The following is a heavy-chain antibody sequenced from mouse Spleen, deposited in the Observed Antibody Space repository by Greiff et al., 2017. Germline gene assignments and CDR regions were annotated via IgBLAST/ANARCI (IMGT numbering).Heavy chain of an antibody. Sequence: QVQLKESGPGLVQPSQSLSITCTVSGFSLTSYGVHWVRQSPGKGLEWLGVIWSGGSTDYNAAFISRLSISKDNSKSQVFFKMNSLQADDTAIYYCARPYYGNYVYFDYWGQGTTLTVSS. CDR2: IWSGGST. V-gene: IGHV2-2*01. CDR1: GFSLTSYG. CDR3: ARPYYGNYVYFDY. J-gene: IGHJ2*01. D-gene: IGHD2-10*01.